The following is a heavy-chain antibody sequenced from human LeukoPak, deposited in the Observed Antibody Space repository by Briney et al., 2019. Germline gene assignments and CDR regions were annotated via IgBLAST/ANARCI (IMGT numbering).Heavy chain of an antibody. CDR1: GGSISSSSYY. CDR2: IYYSGST. J-gene: IGHJ4*02. V-gene: IGHV4-39*07. CDR3: ARGHIVVND. D-gene: IGHD2-21*01. Sequence: PSETLSLTCTVSGGSISSSSYYWGWIRQPPGKGLEWIGSIYYSGSTYYNPSLKSRVTISVDTSKNQFSLKLSSVTAADTAVYYCARGHIVVNDWGQGTLVTVSS.